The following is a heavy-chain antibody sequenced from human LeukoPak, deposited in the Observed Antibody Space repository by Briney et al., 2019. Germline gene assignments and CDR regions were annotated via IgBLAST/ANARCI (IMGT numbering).Heavy chain of an antibody. CDR1: GYTLTELS. D-gene: IGHD6-6*01. V-gene: IGHV1-24*01. J-gene: IGHJ6*03. Sequence: ASVKVSCKVSGYTLTELSMHWVRQAPGKGLEWMGGFAPEDGETIYAQKFQGRVTMTEDTSTDTAYMELSSLRSEDTAVYYCATGGGPNSARWDYYYYYMDVWGKGTTVTVSS. CDR2: FAPEDGET. CDR3: ATGGGPNSARWDYYYYYMDV.